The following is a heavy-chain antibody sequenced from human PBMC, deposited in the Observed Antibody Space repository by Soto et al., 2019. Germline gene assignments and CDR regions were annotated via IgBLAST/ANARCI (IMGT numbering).Heavy chain of an antibody. D-gene: IGHD1-7*01. V-gene: IGHV4-34*01. CDR3: ARGIPNWNYGYCFDY. CDR1: GGSFSGYY. J-gene: IGHJ4*02. CDR2: INHSGST. Sequence: PWETLSLTCAVYGGSFSGYYWSWIRQPPGKGLEWIGEINHSGSTNYNPSLKSRVTISVDTSKNQFSLKLSPVTAADTAVYYCARGIPNWNYGYCFDYWGQGTLVTVSS.